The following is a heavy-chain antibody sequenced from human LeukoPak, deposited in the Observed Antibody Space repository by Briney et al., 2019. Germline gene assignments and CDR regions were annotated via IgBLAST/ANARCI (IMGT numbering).Heavy chain of an antibody. V-gene: IGHV3-21*01. CDR1: AFTFSTYN. Sequence: GGSLRLSCAASAFTFSTYNMNWVRQAPGKGLEWVSSIDTSSTYIFYADSVKGRFTVSRDNAKNSLYLQMNSLRAEDTAVYYCARERGLDYDILTGDGMDVWGQGTTVTVSS. D-gene: IGHD3-9*01. CDR3: ARERGLDYDILTGDGMDV. J-gene: IGHJ6*02. CDR2: IDTSSTYI.